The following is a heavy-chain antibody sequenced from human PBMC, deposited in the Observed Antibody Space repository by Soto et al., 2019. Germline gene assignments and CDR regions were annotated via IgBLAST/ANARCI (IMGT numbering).Heavy chain of an antibody. J-gene: IGHJ4*02. CDR1: GYTFTSYY. D-gene: IGHD2-15*01. CDR3: ARGPRGPGYCSGGSCQDY. CDR2: INPSGGST. Sequence: ASVKVSCKASGYTFTSYYMHWVRQAPGQGLEWMGIINPSGGSTSYAQKFQGRVTMTRDTSTSTVYMELSSLRSEDTAVYYCARGPRGPGYCSGGSCQDYWGQGTLVTVSS. V-gene: IGHV1-46*01.